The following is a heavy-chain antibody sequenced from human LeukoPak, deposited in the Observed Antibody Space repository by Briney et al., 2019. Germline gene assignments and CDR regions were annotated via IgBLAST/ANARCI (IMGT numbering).Heavy chain of an antibody. CDR2: IGGSGGFIT. Sequence: GGSLRLSCAASGFTFSSHGMNWVRQAPGKGLEWVSGIGGSGGFITYYADSVKGRFTVSRDNSKNTLYLQMNSLRAEDTAVYYCARSNSYGYSLYYYYYMDVWGKGTTVTVSS. J-gene: IGHJ6*03. D-gene: IGHD5-18*01. CDR3: ARSNSYGYSLYYYYYMDV. CDR1: GFTFSSHG. V-gene: IGHV3-23*01.